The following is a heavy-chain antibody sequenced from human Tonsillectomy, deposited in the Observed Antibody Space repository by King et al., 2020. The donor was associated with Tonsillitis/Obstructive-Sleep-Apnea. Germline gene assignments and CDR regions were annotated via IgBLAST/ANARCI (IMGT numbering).Heavy chain of an antibody. CDR3: AHHCFSMILVGPIFYY. CDR1: GFTFSTYA. J-gene: IGHJ4*02. CDR2: ISYDGSKK. D-gene: IGHD3-22*01. Sequence: VQLVESGGGVVQPGRPLRLSCAASGFTFSTYAMHWVRQAPGKGLEWVALISYDGSKKHYADSVKGRFTISRDNSKSTLYLQMNSLRTEDTAIYYCAHHCFSMILVGPIFYYCGQGALVSASS. V-gene: IGHV3-30*04.